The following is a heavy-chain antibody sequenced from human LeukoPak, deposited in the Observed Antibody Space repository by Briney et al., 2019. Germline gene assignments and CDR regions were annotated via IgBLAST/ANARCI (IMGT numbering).Heavy chain of an antibody. CDR3: VRDRALAHFGH. J-gene: IGHJ4*02. D-gene: IGHD1-1*01. CDR2: IRQDGRDE. V-gene: IGHV3-7*01. CDR1: GFTFENFW. Sequence: GGSLRLSCAASGFTFENFWMSWVRQAPGKGLEWVATIRQDGRDEYYVDSVKGRFTISRDNAENSMYLQMNSVRVEETAVYYCVRDRALAHFGHWGQGALVTVSS.